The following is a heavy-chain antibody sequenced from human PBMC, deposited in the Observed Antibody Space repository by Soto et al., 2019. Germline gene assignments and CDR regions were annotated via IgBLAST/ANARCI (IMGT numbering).Heavy chain of an antibody. Sequence: QVQLQESGPGLVKPSQTLSLTCTVSGGSISSGGYYWSWIRQHPGKGLEWIGYIYYSGSTYYNPSLKSRVSVDTSKNQFSLKLSSVTAADTAVYYCARVPDYWGQGTLVTVSS. CDR2: IYYSGST. J-gene: IGHJ4*02. V-gene: IGHV4-31*03. CDR1: GGSISSGGYY. CDR3: ARVPDY.